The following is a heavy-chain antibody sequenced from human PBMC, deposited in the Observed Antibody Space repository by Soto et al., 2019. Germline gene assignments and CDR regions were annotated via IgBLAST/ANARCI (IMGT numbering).Heavy chain of an antibody. CDR1: GYTFTGYY. Sequence: VASVKVSCKASGYTFTGYYMHWVRQAPGQGLEWMGWINPNSGGTNYAQKFQGWVTMTRDTSISTAYMELSRLRSDDTAVYYCARDAAAAREDYYYYYGMDVWGQGTTVTVSS. CDR3: ARDAAAAREDYYYYYGMDV. D-gene: IGHD6-6*01. V-gene: IGHV1-2*04. J-gene: IGHJ6*02. CDR2: INPNSGGT.